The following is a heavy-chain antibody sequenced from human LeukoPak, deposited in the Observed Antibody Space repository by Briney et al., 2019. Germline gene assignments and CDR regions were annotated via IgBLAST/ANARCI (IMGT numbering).Heavy chain of an antibody. CDR1: GYTFTSYD. D-gene: IGHD3-3*01. V-gene: IGHV1-18*01. CDR3: ARYYDFWSGYPPPFDY. CDR2: ISTYNGNT. Sequence: ASVKVSCKASGYTFTSYDISWVRQAPGQGLEWMGWISTYNGNTNFAQRLQGRVTMTTDTSTSTAYMELRSLRSDDTAVYYCARYYDFWSGYPPPFDYWGQGTLVTVSS. J-gene: IGHJ4*02.